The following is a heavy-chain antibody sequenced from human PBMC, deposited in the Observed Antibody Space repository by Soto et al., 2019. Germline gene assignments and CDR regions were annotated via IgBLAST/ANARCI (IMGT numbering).Heavy chain of an antibody. CDR2: ISPDSGKT. Sequence: GASVKVSCKASGYSLTDNGITWVRQASGQGLEYVGWISPDSGKTDYAQKFQGRVTMTRDTSINTVYMELSSLRSDDTAVYYCARVYSYYYYYMDVWGKGTTVTVSS. J-gene: IGHJ6*03. CDR3: ARVYSYYYYYMDV. V-gene: IGHV1-8*01. D-gene: IGHD1-1*01. CDR1: GYSLTDNG.